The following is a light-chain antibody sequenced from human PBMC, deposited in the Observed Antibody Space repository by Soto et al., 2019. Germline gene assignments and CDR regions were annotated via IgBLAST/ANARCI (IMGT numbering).Light chain of an antibody. J-gene: IGKJ1*01. CDR3: QQYNSYRT. CDR2: DAS. Sequence: DIQMTQSPSTLSASVGDRVTITCRARQSISIWLAWYQQKPGKAPKLLIYDASILKSGVPSRFSGSGSGTEFTLTIRSLQPDDFATYYCQQYNSYRTFGQWTKVDIK. CDR1: QSISIW. V-gene: IGKV1-5*01.